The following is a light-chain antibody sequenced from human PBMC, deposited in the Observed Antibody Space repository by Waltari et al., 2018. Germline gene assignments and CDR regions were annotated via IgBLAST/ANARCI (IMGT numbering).Light chain of an antibody. V-gene: IGKV3-15*01. CDR2: CAS. J-gene: IGKJ1*01. Sequence: EIVMTQSPASLSVSPGDRVTLSCRASQSVGTSLAWYQQRPGRAPRLLVYCASTRASDIPARFSGSGSGTDFTLSISTLQSEDFAVYYCQQYDDWPRTFGQGTKVEIK. CDR1: QSVGTS. CDR3: QQYDDWPRT.